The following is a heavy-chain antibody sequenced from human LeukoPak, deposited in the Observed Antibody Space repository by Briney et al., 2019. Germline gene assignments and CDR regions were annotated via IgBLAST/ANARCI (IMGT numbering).Heavy chain of an antibody. Sequence: PSETLSLTCAVYGGSFSGYYWSWIRQPPGKGLEWIGEINHSGSTNYNPSLKSRVTISVDTSKNQFSLKLSSVTAADTAVYYCAREGVATGYNWFDPWGQGTLVTVSS. CDR1: GGSFSGYY. CDR2: INHSGST. D-gene: IGHD5-12*01. CDR3: AREGVATGYNWFDP. J-gene: IGHJ5*02. V-gene: IGHV4-34*01.